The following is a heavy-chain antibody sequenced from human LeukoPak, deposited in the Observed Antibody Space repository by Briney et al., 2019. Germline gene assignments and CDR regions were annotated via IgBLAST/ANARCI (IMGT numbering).Heavy chain of an antibody. CDR1: GFTFSSYG. V-gene: IGHV3-30*18. J-gene: IGHJ2*01. Sequence: QSGGSLRLSCAASGFTFSSYGMHWVRQAPGKGLEWVAVISYDGSNKYYADSVKGRFTISRDNSKNTLYLQMNSLRAEDTAVYYCAKDRYCSGGSCYSVDARLYWYFDLWGRGTLITVSS. CDR2: ISYDGSNK. CDR3: AKDRYCSGGSCYSVDARLYWYFDL. D-gene: IGHD2-15*01.